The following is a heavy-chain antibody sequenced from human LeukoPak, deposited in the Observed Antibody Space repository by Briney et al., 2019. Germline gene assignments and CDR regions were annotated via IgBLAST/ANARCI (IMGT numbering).Heavy chain of an antibody. J-gene: IGHJ4*02. CDR1: GGSFSGYY. CDR2: INHSGST. CDR3: ARAQYYDFWSGYFPEPDY. Sequence: SETLSLTCAVYGGSFSGYYWSWIRQPPGKGLEWIGEINHSGSTNYNPSLKSRVTISVDTSKNQFSLKLSSVTAADTAVYYCARAQYYDFWSGYFPEPDYWGQGTLVTVSS. D-gene: IGHD3-3*01. V-gene: IGHV4-34*01.